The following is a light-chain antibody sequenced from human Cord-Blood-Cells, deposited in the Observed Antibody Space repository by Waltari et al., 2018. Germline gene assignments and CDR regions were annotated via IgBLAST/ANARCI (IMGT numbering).Light chain of an antibody. J-gene: IGLJ1*01. CDR2: DVS. Sequence: QSALTQPASVSGSPGQSITISCTGTSSDVGGYNYVSWYQQHPGKAPKLMIYDVSKRSSGVSNRSSGSKSGNTASLTISGLQAEDEADYYCSSYTSSSVFGTGTKVTVL. CDR3: SSYTSSSV. CDR1: SSDVGGYNY. V-gene: IGLV2-14*01.